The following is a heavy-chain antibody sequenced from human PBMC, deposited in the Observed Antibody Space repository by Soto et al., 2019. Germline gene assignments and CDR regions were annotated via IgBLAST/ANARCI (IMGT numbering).Heavy chain of an antibody. J-gene: IGHJ4*02. Sequence: QVQLVQSGAEVKKPGASVKVSCKASGYTFTSYGISWVRQAPGQGLEWMGWISAYNGNTNYAQKLQGRVTMTTDTSTSTAYMELRSLRSDDTAVYYCARDGEYYDYVWGSYRYPFDYWGQGTLVTVSS. CDR1: GYTFTSYG. D-gene: IGHD3-16*02. CDR2: ISAYNGNT. CDR3: ARDGEYYDYVWGSYRYPFDY. V-gene: IGHV1-18*01.